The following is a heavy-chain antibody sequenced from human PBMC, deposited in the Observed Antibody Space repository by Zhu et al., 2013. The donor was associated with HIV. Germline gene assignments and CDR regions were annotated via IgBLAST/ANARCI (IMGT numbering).Heavy chain of an antibody. D-gene: IGHD3-22*01. CDR1: GASISTYY. J-gene: IGHJ4*02. CDR3: ATSPDSSGYFDD. Sequence: QVQLQESGPGLVKPSETLSLTCTVSGASISTYYWSWVRQPPGKGLEWIGFLSYSGNTHSNPSLKSRITISVDTSKNQFYLKLSSVTAADTAVYYCATSPDSSGYFDDWGQGTPVTVSA. V-gene: IGHV4-59*08. CDR2: LSYSGNT.